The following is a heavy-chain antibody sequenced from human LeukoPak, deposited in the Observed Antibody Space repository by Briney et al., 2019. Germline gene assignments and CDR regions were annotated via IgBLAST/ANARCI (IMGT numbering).Heavy chain of an antibody. CDR3: ASQRWLQLPLDY. D-gene: IGHD5-24*01. V-gene: IGHV4-34*01. CDR2: INHSGST. Sequence: SETLSLTCAVYGGSFSGYYWSWIRQPPGKGLEWIGEINHSGSTNYNPSLKSRVTISVDTSKNQFSLKLSSVTAADTAVYYCASQRWLQLPLDYWGQGTLVTVSS. CDR1: GGSFSGYY. J-gene: IGHJ4*02.